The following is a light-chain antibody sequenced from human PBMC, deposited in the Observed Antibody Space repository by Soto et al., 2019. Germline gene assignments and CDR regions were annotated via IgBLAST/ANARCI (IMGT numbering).Light chain of an antibody. CDR1: QSVSGNS. CDR3: QQYGSSPYT. CDR2: GAS. V-gene: IGKV3-20*01. Sequence: EIVLTQSPGTLSLSPGDGATLSCRASQSVSGNSLAWYQQKPGQAPRLLIYGASTRATGIPDKFSGSGSGTDFTLPISRLEPEDCAVSYCQQYGSSPYTFGQGTKLEIK. J-gene: IGKJ2*01.